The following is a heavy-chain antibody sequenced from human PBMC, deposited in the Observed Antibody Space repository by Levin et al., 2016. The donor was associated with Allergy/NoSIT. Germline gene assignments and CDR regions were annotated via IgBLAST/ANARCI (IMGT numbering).Heavy chain of an antibody. CDR1: GFTFSSYA. J-gene: IGHJ4*02. Sequence: GGSLRLSCAASGFTFSSYAMSWVRQAPGKGLEWVSAISGSGGSTYYADSVKGRFTISRDNSKNTLYLQMNSLRAEDTAVYYCAKDLLIYDYVWGGYRPKNDFDYWGQGTLVTVSS. V-gene: IGHV3-23*01. D-gene: IGHD3-16*02. CDR3: AKDLLIYDYVWGGYRPKNDFDY. CDR2: ISGSGGST.